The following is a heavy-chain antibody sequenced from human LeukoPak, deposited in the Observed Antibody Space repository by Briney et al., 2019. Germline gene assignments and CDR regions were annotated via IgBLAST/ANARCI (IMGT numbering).Heavy chain of an antibody. CDR1: GFTFSSYS. CDR3: ARGPPLAYYETNGYYFFDY. Sequence: GGSLRLSCAASGFTFSSYSMNWVRQAPGKGLEWVSSLSSASSFIYYADSVKGRFTISRDNAKNSLYLQMNSLRAEDTAVYYCARGPPLAYYETNGYYFFDYWGQGVLVTVSS. J-gene: IGHJ4*02. V-gene: IGHV3-21*01. CDR2: LSSASSFI. D-gene: IGHD3-22*01.